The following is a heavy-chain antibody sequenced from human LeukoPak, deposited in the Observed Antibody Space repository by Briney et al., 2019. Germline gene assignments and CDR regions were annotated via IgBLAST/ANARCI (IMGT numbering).Heavy chain of an antibody. CDR3: ARAMGRAISSSLAYFDY. CDR1: GGSFSGYY. J-gene: IGHJ4*02. CDR2: INHSGST. D-gene: IGHD6-13*01. V-gene: IGHV4-34*01. Sequence: SETLSLTCAVYGGSFSGYYWSWIRQPPGKGLEWIGEINHSGSTNYNPSLKSRVTISVDTSKNQFSLKLSSETAADTAVYYCARAMGRAISSSLAYFDYWGQGTLVTVSS.